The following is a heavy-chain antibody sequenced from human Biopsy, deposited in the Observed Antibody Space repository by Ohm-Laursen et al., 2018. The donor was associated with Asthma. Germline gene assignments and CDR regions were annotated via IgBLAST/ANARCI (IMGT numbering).Heavy chain of an antibody. CDR3: VHTLVGLKAFDF. Sequence: TQTLALTCTFSGFSLSTSGGGVGWIRQPPGKALEWLGNIYWDDDKRYSPSLQSRLTITRDTPKDQVVLTMTNMGPVDTGTYYCVHTLVGLKAFDFWGQGTLVTVSS. D-gene: IGHD1-26*01. J-gene: IGHJ4*02. V-gene: IGHV2-5*02. CDR1: GFSLSTSGGG. CDR2: IYWDDDK.